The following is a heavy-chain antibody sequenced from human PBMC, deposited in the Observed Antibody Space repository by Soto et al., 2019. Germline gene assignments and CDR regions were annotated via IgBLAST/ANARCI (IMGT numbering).Heavy chain of an antibody. Sequence: QITLNESGPTVVRPTEPLTLTCRFSGFSLTTSGVGVGWIRQSPGKAPEWLALIYWDDDKRYSASLKSKLTITKDTSKHQVALTVSDLDPTDTATYYCAHRVLRTVFGLVTTTAIYFDFWGQGTPVAVSS. CDR1: GFSLTTSGVG. D-gene: IGHD3-3*01. CDR2: IYWDDDK. V-gene: IGHV2-5*02. CDR3: AHRVLRTVFGLVTTTAIYFDF. J-gene: IGHJ4*02.